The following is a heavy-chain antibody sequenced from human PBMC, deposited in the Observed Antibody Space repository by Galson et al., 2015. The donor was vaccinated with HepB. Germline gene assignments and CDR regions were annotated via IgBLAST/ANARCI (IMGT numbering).Heavy chain of an antibody. Sequence: AISGDSVSTYSAAWNWIRQSPSRGLEWLGRTYYRSTWFNDYAVSVKSRITINPGTSKNQFFLQLNSVTPEDTAVYYCARGRGYEVSSPHGMDVWGQGTSVTVSS. CDR1: GDSVSTYSAA. CDR2: TYYRSTWFN. J-gene: IGHJ6*02. V-gene: IGHV6-1*01. D-gene: IGHD5-12*01. CDR3: ARGRGYEVSSPHGMDV.